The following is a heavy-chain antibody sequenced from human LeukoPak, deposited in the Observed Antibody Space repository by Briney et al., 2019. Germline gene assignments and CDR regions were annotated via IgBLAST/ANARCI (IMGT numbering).Heavy chain of an antibody. V-gene: IGHV4-39*01. D-gene: IGHD3-10*01. CDR2: IYYSGST. CDR3: ARRVDYYGSGSQNWLDP. Sequence: PSETLSLTCTVSGGSISSSSYYWGWIRQPPGKGLEWIGSIYYSGSTYYNPSLKSRVTISVDTSKNQFSLKLSSVTAADTAVYYCARRVDYYGSGSQNWLDPWGQGTLVTVSS. CDR1: GGSISSSSYY. J-gene: IGHJ5*02.